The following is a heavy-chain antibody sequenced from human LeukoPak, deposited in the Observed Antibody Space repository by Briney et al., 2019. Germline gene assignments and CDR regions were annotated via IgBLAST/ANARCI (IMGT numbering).Heavy chain of an antibody. J-gene: IGHJ4*02. V-gene: IGHV3-21*01. CDR2: ISSSSYI. Sequence: PGGSLRLSCAASGFTFSSYSMNWVRQAPGKGLEWVSSISSSSYIYYADSVKGRFTISRDNAKNSLYLQMNSLRAEDTAVYYCARDPYYDSSGYLRYWGQGTLVTVSS. D-gene: IGHD3-22*01. CDR3: ARDPYYDSSGYLRY. CDR1: GFTFSSYS.